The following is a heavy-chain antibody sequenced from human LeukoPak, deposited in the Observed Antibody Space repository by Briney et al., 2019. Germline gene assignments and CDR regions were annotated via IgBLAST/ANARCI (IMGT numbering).Heavy chain of an antibody. CDR2: IYYSGST. D-gene: IGHD3-10*01. J-gene: IGHJ5*02. CDR3: ARDDGSGMGGWFDP. V-gene: IGHV4-39*07. CDR1: GRILSSSDYY. Sequence: SETLSLTCTVSGRILSSSDYYWGWIRQPPGKGLEWVGSIYYSGSTYYNPSLKSRVTISLDTSKNQFSLKLSSVTAADTAVYYCARDDGSGMGGWFDPWGQGTLVTVSS.